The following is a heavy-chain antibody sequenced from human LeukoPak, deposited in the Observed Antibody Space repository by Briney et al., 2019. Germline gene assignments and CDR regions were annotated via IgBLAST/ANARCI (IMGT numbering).Heavy chain of an antibody. D-gene: IGHD2-21*02. J-gene: IGHJ4*02. CDR1: GFTFSTYS. CDR3: AKGGRLHQNDY. Sequence: GGSLRLSCAASGFTFSTYSMSWVRLAPGKGLKWVSTVSPSGGDTYYVDSVEGRFTISRDNFRNTLYLQMNSLRAEDTAVYYCAKGGRLHQNDYWGQGTLVTVSS. CDR2: VSPSGGDT. V-gene: IGHV3-23*01.